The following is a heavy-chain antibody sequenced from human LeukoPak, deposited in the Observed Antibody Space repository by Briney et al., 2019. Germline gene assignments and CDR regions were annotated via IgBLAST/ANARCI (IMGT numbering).Heavy chain of an antibody. CDR1: RFTLSTYS. Sequence: GGSLRLSCAASRFTLSTYSMNWVRQAPGKGLEWVSSIDSSGSYMYYADSVKGRFTISRDNAKNSLYLQMNSLRVEDTAVYYCARDRGYSDRSRYYPYYFDSWGKGTLVTVSS. CDR2: IDSSGSYM. V-gene: IGHV3-21*01. J-gene: IGHJ4*02. CDR3: ARDRGYSDRSRYYPYYFDS. D-gene: IGHD3-22*01.